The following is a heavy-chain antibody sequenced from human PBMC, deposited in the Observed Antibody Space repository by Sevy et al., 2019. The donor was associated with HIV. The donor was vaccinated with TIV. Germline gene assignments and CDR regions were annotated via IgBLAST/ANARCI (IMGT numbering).Heavy chain of an antibody. D-gene: IGHD3-22*01. CDR3: ARNTYYLDSTGFGAFDF. CDR1: GFTFDDYA. V-gene: IGHV3-20*01. Sequence: GGSLRLSCAASGFTFDDYAMSWVRQAPGKGLEWVSAINWKTDNVGYADSVKGRFTISRDNAKRSLYLQMNSLRPEDTALDHCARNTYYLDSTGFGAFDFWGQGIMVTVSS. CDR2: INWKTDNV. J-gene: IGHJ3*01.